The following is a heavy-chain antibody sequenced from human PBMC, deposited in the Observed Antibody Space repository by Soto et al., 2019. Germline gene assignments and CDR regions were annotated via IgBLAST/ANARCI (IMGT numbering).Heavy chain of an antibody. CDR2: IYHSGST. J-gene: IGHJ5*02. D-gene: IGHD3-10*01. Sequence: SETLSLTCTVSGGSISSSNWWSWVRQPPGKGLEWIGEIYHSGSTNYNPSLKSRVTISVDKSRNQFSLKLSSVTAADTAVYYWARVTIIMVRGAIAPWGQGTLVPAS. CDR3: ARVTIIMVRGAIAP. CDR1: GGSISSSNW. V-gene: IGHV4-4*02.